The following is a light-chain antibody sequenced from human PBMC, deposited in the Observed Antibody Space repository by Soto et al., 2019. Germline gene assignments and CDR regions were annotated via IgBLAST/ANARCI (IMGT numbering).Light chain of an antibody. CDR1: GSDVGFYNY. CDR3: CSYAGSYTFDV. CDR2: EVT. J-gene: IGLJ1*01. V-gene: IGLV2-8*01. Sequence: QSVLTQPPSASGSPGESVTISCTGSGSDVGFYNYVSWYQQHPGKVPKLIIYEVTKRPSGVPDRFSGSKSGNTASLTVSGLQAEDEADYYCCSYAGSYTFDVFGTGTQLTVL.